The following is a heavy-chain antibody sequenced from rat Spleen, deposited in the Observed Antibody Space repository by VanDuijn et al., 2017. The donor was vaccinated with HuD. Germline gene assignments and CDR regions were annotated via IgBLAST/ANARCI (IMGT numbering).Heavy chain of an antibody. D-gene: IGHD1-9*01. Sequence: QVQLKESGPGLVQPSQTLSLTCTVSGLSLTSNSVSWIRQPPGKGLEWMGVIWDNGGTDYASSLKSRLSISRDTSKNQVFLKMNSLQTDDTGTYYGTREEEYYGYNFDYWGQGVMVTVSS. V-gene: IGHV2-63*01. CDR1: GLSLTSNS. CDR2: IWDNGGT. CDR3: TREEEYYGYNFDY. J-gene: IGHJ2*01.